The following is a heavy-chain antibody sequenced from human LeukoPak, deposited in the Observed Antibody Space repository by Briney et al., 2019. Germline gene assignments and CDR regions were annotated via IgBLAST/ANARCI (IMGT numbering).Heavy chain of an antibody. J-gene: IGHJ5*02. CDR1: GGSISSYY. CDR2: IYYSGST. Sequence: SETLSLTCTVSGGSISSYYWSWIRQPPGKGLEWIGYIYYSGSTNYNPSLKSRVTISVDTSKNQFSLKLSSVTAADTAVYYCARSYYYDSSASHSYNWFDLWGQGTLVTVSS. V-gene: IGHV4-59*01. CDR3: ARSYYYDSSASHSYNWFDL. D-gene: IGHD3-22*01.